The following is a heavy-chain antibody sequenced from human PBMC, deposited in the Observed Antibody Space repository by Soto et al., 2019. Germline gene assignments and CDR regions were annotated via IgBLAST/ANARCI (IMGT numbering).Heavy chain of an antibody. J-gene: IGHJ2*01. D-gene: IGHD1-1*01. Sequence: EVQLLESGGGLVQPGGSLRLSCVASGFSFSDRAMAWVRQAPGKGLEWVSDISSDGGGTFYADSVKGRFTISRDNVKKTVHLQMNRLRDEDTATYHCAKRRGQQLENWQFDVWGRGSLVSVAS. V-gene: IGHV3-23*01. CDR2: ISSDGGGT. CDR3: AKRRGQQLENWQFDV. CDR1: GFSFSDRA.